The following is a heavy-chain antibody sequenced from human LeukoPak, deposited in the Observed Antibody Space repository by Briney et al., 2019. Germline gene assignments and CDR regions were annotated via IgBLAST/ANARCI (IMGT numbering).Heavy chain of an antibody. CDR3: ASTRLSSGYYHPYFDY. CDR2: ISAYNGNT. J-gene: IGHJ4*02. CDR1: GYTFTSYG. D-gene: IGHD3-22*01. V-gene: IGHV1-18*01. Sequence: ASVKVSCKASGYTFTSYGISWVRQAPGQGLEWMGWISAYNGNTNYAQKLQGRVTMTTDTSTSTAYMELRSLRSDDTAVYYCASTRLSSGYYHPYFDYWGQGTLVTVSS.